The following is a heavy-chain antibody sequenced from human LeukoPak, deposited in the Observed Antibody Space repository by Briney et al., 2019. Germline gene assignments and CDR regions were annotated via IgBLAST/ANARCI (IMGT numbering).Heavy chain of an antibody. CDR2: IYTSGST. CDR1: GGSISSYY. D-gene: IGHD3-3*01. V-gene: IGHV4-4*07. J-gene: IGHJ5*02. CDR3: ARSQTVPRYYDFWSGYYNWFDP. Sequence: SAPLSLTCTVSGGSISSYYWSWIRQPAGKGLEWIGRIYTSGSTNYNPSLKSRVTMSVDTSKNQFSLKLSSVTAADTAVYYCARSQTVPRYYDFWSGYYNWFDPWGQGTLVTVSS.